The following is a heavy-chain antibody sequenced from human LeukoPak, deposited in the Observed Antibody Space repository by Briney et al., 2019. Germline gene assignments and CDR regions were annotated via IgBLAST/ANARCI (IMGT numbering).Heavy chain of an antibody. CDR1: GITFSSYA. V-gene: IGHV3-23*01. D-gene: IGHD2-2*01. CDR3: AKSSAYCSSTNCDKFPDY. Sequence: GGSLRLSCVASGITFSSYAMSWVRQAPGKGLEWVSAISESGGSTYYTDSVKGRFTIPRDKSTNTLYLQMCSLRAEDTAVYYCAKSSAYCSSTNCDKFPDYWGQGTLVTVSS. J-gene: IGHJ4*02. CDR2: ISESGGST.